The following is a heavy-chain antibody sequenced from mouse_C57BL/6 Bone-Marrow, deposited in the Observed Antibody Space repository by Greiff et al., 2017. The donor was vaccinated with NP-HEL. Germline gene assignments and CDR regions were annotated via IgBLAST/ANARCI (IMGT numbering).Heavy chain of an antibody. D-gene: IGHD2-1*01. CDR2: ISDGGSYT. J-gene: IGHJ4*01. CDR1: GFTFSSYA. Sequence: EVQRVESGGGLVKPGGSLKLSCAASGFTFSSYAMSWVRQTPEKRLEWVATISDGGSYTYYPDNVKGRFTIYRDNAKNNLYLQMSHLKSEDTAMYYCAREEGYGNYEDYAMDYWGQGTSVTVSS. V-gene: IGHV5-4*01. CDR3: AREEGYGNYEDYAMDY.